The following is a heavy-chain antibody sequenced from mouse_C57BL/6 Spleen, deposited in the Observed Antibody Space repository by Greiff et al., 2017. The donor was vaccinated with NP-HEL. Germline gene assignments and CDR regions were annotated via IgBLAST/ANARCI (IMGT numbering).Heavy chain of an antibody. D-gene: IGHD1-1*01. CDR2: IYPGDGDT. CDR3: ARSGGYYGSSSHFDY. V-gene: IGHV1-82*01. J-gene: IGHJ2*01. Sequence: QVQLQQSGPELVKPGASVKISCKASGYAFSSSWMNWVKQRPGKGLEWIGRIYPGDGDTNYNGKFKGKATLTADKSSSTAYMQLSSLTSEDSAVYFCARSGGYYGSSSHFDYWGQGTTLTVSS. CDR1: GYAFSSSW.